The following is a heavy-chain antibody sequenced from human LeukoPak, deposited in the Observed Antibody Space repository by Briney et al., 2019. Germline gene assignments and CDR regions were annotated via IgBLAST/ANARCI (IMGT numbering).Heavy chain of an antibody. D-gene: IGHD3-22*01. CDR2: IRSSSSYI. J-gene: IGHJ3*02. CDR1: GFTFSTYS. V-gene: IGHV3-21*06. CDR3: ARDYYHDSSGYIPAGDAFDI. Sequence: GGSLRLSCAASGFTFSTYSMNWVRQAPGKGLEWVSSIRSSSSYIYYADSVKGRFTISRDNANNSVYLQMNSLRAGDTAVYYCARDYYHDSSGYIPAGDAFDIWGQGTMVTVSS.